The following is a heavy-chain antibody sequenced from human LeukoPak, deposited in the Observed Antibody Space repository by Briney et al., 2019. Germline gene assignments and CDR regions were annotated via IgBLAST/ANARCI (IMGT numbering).Heavy chain of an antibody. Sequence: SETLSLTCTVSGDSISNYYWSWIRQPAGKGLEWIGYIYYSGSTNYNPSLESRVTISIDTSKNQFSLKLNSVTAADTAIYYCARVSSLGYYFDYWGQGTLVTVSS. CDR2: IYYSGST. V-gene: IGHV4-59*01. D-gene: IGHD2-2*01. CDR3: ARVSSLGYYFDY. CDR1: GDSISNYY. J-gene: IGHJ4*02.